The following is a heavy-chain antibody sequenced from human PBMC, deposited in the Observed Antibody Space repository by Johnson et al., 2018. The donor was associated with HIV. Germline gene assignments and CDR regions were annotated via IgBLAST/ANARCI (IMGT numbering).Heavy chain of an antibody. Sequence: VQLVESGGGLVQPGGSLRLSCAASGLIFSRSWMHWVRQAPGKGLVWVSVIYSDGRTYYADTVRGRFSISRDNSKNMVHLQVSRLRVEDTAVYYCARVSTATTIALRPYAFDIWGQGTMVTVSS. J-gene: IGHJ3*02. D-gene: IGHD5-12*01. CDR2: IYSDGRT. V-gene: IGHV3-66*01. CDR3: ARVSTATTIALRPYAFDI. CDR1: GLIFSRSW.